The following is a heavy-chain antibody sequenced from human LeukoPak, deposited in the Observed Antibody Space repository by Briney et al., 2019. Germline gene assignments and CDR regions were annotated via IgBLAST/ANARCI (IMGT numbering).Heavy chain of an antibody. Sequence: PGGSLRLSSAPSGFTFNSYGIQLVRQAPGKGLEWVALIWYDGSNKYYADSVKGRFTISRDNSKNTLYLQMNSLRAEDTAVYYCARARTTRGFDYWGQGTLVTVSS. V-gene: IGHV3-33*01. CDR1: GFTFNSYG. J-gene: IGHJ4*02. CDR3: ARARTTRGFDY. D-gene: IGHD4-17*01. CDR2: IWYDGSNK.